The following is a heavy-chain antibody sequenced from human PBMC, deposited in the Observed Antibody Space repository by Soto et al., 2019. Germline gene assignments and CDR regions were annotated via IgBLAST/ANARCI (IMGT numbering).Heavy chain of an antibody. CDR3: ARDYCGGDCPIYYYYGMDV. D-gene: IGHD2-21*02. J-gene: IGHJ6*02. Sequence: ASVKVSCKASGYTFTGYYMHWVRQAPGQGLEWMGWINPNSGGTNYAQKLQGRVTMTRDTSISTAYMELSRLRSDDTAVYYCARDYCGGDCPIYYYYGMDVWGQGTTVTVSS. CDR2: INPNSGGT. V-gene: IGHV1-2*02. CDR1: GYTFTGYY.